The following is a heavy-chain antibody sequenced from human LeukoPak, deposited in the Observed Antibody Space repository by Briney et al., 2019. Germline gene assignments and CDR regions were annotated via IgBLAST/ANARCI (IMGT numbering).Heavy chain of an antibody. CDR2: ISSSSSYI. D-gene: IGHD2-2*01. V-gene: IGHV3-21*01. Sequence: NPGGSLRLSCAASGFTFSSYSRNWVRQAPGKGLEWVSSISSSSSYIYYADSVKGRFTISRDNAKNSLYLQMNSLRAEDTAVYYCAREGYQLLSSKPNRNDYWGQGTLVTVSS. CDR3: AREGYQLLSSKPNRNDY. CDR1: GFTFSSYS. J-gene: IGHJ4*02.